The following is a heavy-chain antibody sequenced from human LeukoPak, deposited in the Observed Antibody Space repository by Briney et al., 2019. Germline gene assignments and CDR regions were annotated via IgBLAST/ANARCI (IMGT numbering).Heavy chain of an antibody. CDR2: INHSGST. D-gene: IGHD3-3*01. Sequence: PSETLSLTCTVSGGSISSGGYSWSWIRQPPGKGLEWIGEINHSGSTNYNPSLKSRVTISVDTSKNQFSLKLSSVTAADTAVYYCARLPRITIFGVVMVGFLGFDPWGQGTLVTVSS. J-gene: IGHJ5*02. CDR1: GGSISSGGYS. CDR3: ARLPRITIFGVVMVGFLGFDP. V-gene: IGHV4-39*07.